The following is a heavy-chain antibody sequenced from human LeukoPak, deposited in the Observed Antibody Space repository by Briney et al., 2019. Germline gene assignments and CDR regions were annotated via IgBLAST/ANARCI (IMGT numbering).Heavy chain of an antibody. Sequence: PGGSLRLSCAASGFTFSSYSMNWVRQAPGKGLEWVSSISSSSSYIYYADSVKGRFTISRDNAKNSLYLQMNSLRAEDTAAYYCAREPYYYDSSGYYYGGAFDIWGQGTMVTVSS. D-gene: IGHD3-22*01. J-gene: IGHJ3*02. CDR2: ISSSSSYI. V-gene: IGHV3-21*01. CDR1: GFTFSSYS. CDR3: AREPYYYDSSGYYYGGAFDI.